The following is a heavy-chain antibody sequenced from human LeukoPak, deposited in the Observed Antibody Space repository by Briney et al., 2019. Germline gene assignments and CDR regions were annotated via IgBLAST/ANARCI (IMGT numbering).Heavy chain of an antibody. V-gene: IGHV3-7*03. CDR2: INQDGGKK. CDR1: GFNFSSYW. J-gene: IGHJ4*02. CDR3: AKRGTYPMYYFDY. D-gene: IGHD3-16*02. Sequence: GGSLRLSCAASGFNFSSYWMSWVRQAPGKGLEWVANINQDGGKKYYVDSVRGRFAISRDNAENSVYLQMNSLRAEDTAVYYCAKRGTYPMYYFDYWGQGTLVSVSS.